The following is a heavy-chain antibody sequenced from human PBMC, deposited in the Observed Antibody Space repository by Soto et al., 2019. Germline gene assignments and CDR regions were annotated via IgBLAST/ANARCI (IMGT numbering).Heavy chain of an antibody. CDR3: ARRAETNGWNGFGADKYYFDF. Sequence: ASVKVSCKASGYTFTSYDIYWVRQATGQGLQWMGWMNPNTGNSGYAQKFQGRVTMTSDTSISTAHMELSSLRSEDTAVYYCARRAETNGWNGFGADKYYFDFWGQGTLVTVSS. D-gene: IGHD1-1*01. CDR1: GYTFTSYD. J-gene: IGHJ4*02. V-gene: IGHV1-8*01. CDR2: MNPNTGNS.